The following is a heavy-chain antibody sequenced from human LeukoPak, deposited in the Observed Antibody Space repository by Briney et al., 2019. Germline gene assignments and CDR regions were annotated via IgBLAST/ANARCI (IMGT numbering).Heavy chain of an antibody. CDR2: IKSKTDGGTT. J-gene: IGHJ4*02. V-gene: IGHV3-15*01. CDR1: GFTFSNAW. Sequence: GGSLRLSCAASGFTFSNAWMSWVCQAPGKGLEWVGRIKSKTDGGTTDYAAPVKGRFTISRDDSKTTLYLQMNSLKTEDTAVYYCTSLNSDYSNYSPWGQGTLVTVSS. CDR3: TSLNSDYSNYSP. D-gene: IGHD4-11*01.